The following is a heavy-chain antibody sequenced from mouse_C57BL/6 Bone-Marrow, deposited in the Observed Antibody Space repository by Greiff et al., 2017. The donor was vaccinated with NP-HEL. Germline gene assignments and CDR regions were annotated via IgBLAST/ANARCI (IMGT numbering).Heavy chain of an antibody. Sequence: VQLQQPGAELVMPGASVKLSCKASGYTFTSYWMHWVKQRPGQGLEWIGEIDPSDSYTNYNQKFKGKSTLTVDKSSSTAYMQLSSLTSEDSAVYYCAREGSSGYFDVWGTGTTVTVSS. D-gene: IGHD1-3*01. V-gene: IGHV1-69*01. CDR2: IDPSDSYT. J-gene: IGHJ1*03. CDR1: GYTFTSYW. CDR3: AREGSSGYFDV.